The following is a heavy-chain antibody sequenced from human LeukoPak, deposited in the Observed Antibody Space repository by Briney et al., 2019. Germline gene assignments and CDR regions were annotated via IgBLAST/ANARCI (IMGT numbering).Heavy chain of an antibody. CDR2: ISSSDSTI. J-gene: IGHJ4*02. CDR3: AKDYGSGLIDY. D-gene: IGHD3-10*01. Sequence: PGGSLRLSCAASGFTFSDYYMSWIRQAPGKGLEWVSYISSSDSTIYYADSVKGRFTISRDNSKNTLYLQMDSLRAEDTAVYYCAKDYGSGLIDYWGQGTLATVSS. V-gene: IGHV3-11*04. CDR1: GFTFSDYY.